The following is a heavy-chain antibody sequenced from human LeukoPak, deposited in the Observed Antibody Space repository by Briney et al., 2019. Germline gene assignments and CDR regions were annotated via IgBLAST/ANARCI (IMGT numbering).Heavy chain of an antibody. D-gene: IGHD3-10*01. CDR1: GYTLTELS. Sequence: ASVTVSCTVSGYTLTELSMHWVRQAPGKGLEWMGGFDPEDGETIYAQKFQGRVTITRDTSASTAYMELSSLRSEDTAVYYCARDRMVRGVTSGMDVWGQGTTVTVSS. CDR2: FDPEDGET. CDR3: ARDRMVRGVTSGMDV. V-gene: IGHV1-24*01. J-gene: IGHJ6*02.